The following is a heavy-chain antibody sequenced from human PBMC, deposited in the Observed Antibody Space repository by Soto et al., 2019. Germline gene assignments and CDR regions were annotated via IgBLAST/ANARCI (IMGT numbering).Heavy chain of an antibody. D-gene: IGHD3-16*01. V-gene: IGHV2-5*02. Sequence: QITLKESGPTLVKPTQTLTLTCTFSGFSLSTSGVGVGWIRQPPGKALEWLALIYWDDDKRYSPSLKSRLTITQDPAKKPVVHTMTNTDPVGTVTRYRVHKGGGDRILDYWGQGTLVTVSS. J-gene: IGHJ4*02. CDR1: GFSLSTSGVG. CDR2: IYWDDDK. CDR3: VHKGGGDRILDY.